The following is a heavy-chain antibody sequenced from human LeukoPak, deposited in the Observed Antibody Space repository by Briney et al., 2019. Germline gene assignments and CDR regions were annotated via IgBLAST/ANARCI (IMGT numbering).Heavy chain of an antibody. CDR1: SYTFTRYG. J-gene: IGHJ6*03. Sequence: GASVKVSCKASSYTFTRYGISWVRQAPGQGLEWMGWISGYNGNTNYAQKFQGRVSMTADTSTSTAYMEVRSLRSDDTAVYYCARGPESGWYAGTAHSYYYYMDVWGKGTTVTISS. CDR3: ARGPESGWYAGTAHSYYYYMDV. D-gene: IGHD6-19*01. V-gene: IGHV1-18*01. CDR2: ISGYNGNT.